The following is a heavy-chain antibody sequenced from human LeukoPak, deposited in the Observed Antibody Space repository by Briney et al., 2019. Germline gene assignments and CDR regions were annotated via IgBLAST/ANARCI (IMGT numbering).Heavy chain of an antibody. CDR2: IYISGST. D-gene: IGHD1-1*01. J-gene: IGHJ4*02. CDR3: AGDRGTWYDDGFDY. Sequence: PSETLSLTCTVSGGSISSYYWSWIRQPAGKGLEWIGRIYISGSTNYNPSLKSRVTMSVDTSKNQFSLKLSSVTAADTAVYYCAGDRGTWYDDGFDYWGQGTLVTVSS. V-gene: IGHV4-4*07. CDR1: GGSISSYY.